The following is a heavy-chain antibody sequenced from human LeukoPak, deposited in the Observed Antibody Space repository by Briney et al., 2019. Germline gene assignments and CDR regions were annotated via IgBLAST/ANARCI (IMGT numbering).Heavy chain of an antibody. D-gene: IGHD5-12*01. CDR2: MNGRSGNT. CDR1: GYTFDDYD. Sequence: ASVKVSCKASGYTFDDYDINWVRQVPGQGLEWLGWMNGRSGNTGYTEKLEGRLSMTRDTSTTTAYLEVTGLTSEDMAMYFCARAGYRGYDSDALDVWGQGTLVTVSS. V-gene: IGHV1-8*01. CDR3: ARAGYRGYDSDALDV. J-gene: IGHJ3*01.